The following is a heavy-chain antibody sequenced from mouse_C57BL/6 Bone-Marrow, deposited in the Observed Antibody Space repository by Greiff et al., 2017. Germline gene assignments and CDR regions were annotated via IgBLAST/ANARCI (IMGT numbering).Heavy chain of an antibody. CDR3: ARDVNRFAY. CDR2: ISNGGGST. Sequence: EVKLVESGGGLVQPGGSLKLSCAASGFTFSDYYMYWVRQTPEKRLEWVAYISNGGGSTYYPDTVKGRFTISRDNAKNTLYLQMSRLKSEDTAMYYCARDVNRFAYWGQGTLVTVSA. CDR1: GFTFSDYY. J-gene: IGHJ3*01. V-gene: IGHV5-12*01.